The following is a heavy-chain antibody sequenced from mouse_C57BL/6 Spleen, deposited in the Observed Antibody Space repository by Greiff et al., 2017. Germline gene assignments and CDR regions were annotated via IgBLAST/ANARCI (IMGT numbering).Heavy chain of an antibody. Sequence: QVQLQQPGAELVKPGASVKLSCKASGYTFTSYWMHWVKQRPGRGLVWIGRIDPNSGGTKYNEKFKSKATLTVDKPSSTAYMQLSSLTSEDSAVYYGARGGITTGGYFDVWGTGTTVTVSS. CDR3: ARGGITTGGYFDV. CDR2: IDPNSGGT. D-gene: IGHD1-1*01. V-gene: IGHV1-72*01. J-gene: IGHJ1*03. CDR1: GYTFTSYW.